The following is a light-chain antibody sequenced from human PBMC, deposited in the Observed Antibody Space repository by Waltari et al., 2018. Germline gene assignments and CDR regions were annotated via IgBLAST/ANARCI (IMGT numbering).Light chain of an antibody. CDR2: LGS. Sequence: DIVVTQSPLSLRVTPGEPASISCRSSQSLLHRNGNNYLVWYLQMTGQSPQLLIYLGSNRASGVPNRFSGSGSGTDFTLRISRVEAEDVGVYYCMQSLQTLWTFGPGTKVEIK. CDR3: MQSLQTLWT. V-gene: IGKV2-28*01. CDR1: QSLLHRNGNNY. J-gene: IGKJ1*01.